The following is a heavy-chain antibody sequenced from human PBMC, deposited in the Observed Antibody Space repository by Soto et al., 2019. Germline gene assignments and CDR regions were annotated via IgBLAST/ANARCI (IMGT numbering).Heavy chain of an antibody. CDR3: ARAVGIAVTGLDL. CDR2: MNPVNVNA. J-gene: IGHJ5*02. V-gene: IGHV1-8*01. CDR1: GYTFTSSN. Sequence: QEQLVQSGAEVKRPGASVKVSCRASGYTFTSSNINWVRQAAGQGPEWIGWMNPVNVNAAFAREFQGRLTMTRDTSTDTAYMEEGGLSSGDTAIYYCARAVGIAVTGLDLWGPGTLVTVSS. D-gene: IGHD6-19*01.